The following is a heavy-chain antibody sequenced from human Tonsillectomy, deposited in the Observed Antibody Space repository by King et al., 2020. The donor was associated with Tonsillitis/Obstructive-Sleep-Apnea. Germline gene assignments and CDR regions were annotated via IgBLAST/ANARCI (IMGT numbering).Heavy chain of an antibody. J-gene: IGHJ6*03. V-gene: IGHV3-64D*06. D-gene: IGHD3-10*01. CDR2: FNSNGGFT. Sequence: QLVQSGGGLVQPGGSLRLSCSASGFTFSSYAIHWVRQAPGKGLQWVSSFNSNGGFTYSADSVKGRFTISRDNSKNTLILQMTSLRAEDTAVYYCVKGSSGEYYYYYMDVWGKGTTVTVSS. CDR3: VKGSSGEYYYYYMDV. CDR1: GFTFSSYA.